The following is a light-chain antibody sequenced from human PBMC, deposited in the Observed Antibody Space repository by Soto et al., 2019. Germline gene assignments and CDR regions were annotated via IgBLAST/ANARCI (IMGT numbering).Light chain of an antibody. Sequence: QSALTRPASVSGSPGQSITISCTGTSSDVGGYNYVSWYQQHPGKAPKLMIYDVSNRPSGVSNRFSGSKSGNTAYLTISGLQAEDAANYYSSSYTSSSTLVFGSGTKLTVL. CDR2: DVS. CDR3: SSYTSSSTLV. J-gene: IGLJ1*01. V-gene: IGLV2-14*01. CDR1: SSDVGGYNY.